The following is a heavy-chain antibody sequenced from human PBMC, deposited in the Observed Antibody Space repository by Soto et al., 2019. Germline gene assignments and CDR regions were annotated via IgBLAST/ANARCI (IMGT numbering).Heavy chain of an antibody. CDR1: GFTFSTND. CDR3: ARDASRFALFYFDF. D-gene: IGHD3-10*01. V-gene: IGHV3-33*01. CDR2: ISYDGSKS. Sequence: QVRLVESGGGVVQPGRSLRLSCAVSGFTFSTNDMQWVRQAPGKGLEWVAGISYDGSKSYYADSVKGRFIISRDNSKGTLHLQMNSLRVEDAAVYFCARDASRFALFYFDFWGQGTLVTVSS. J-gene: IGHJ4*02.